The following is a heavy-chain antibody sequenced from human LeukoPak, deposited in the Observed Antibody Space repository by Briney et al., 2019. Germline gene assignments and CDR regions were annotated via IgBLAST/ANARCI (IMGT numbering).Heavy chain of an antibody. J-gene: IGHJ2*01. Sequence: PGGSPRLSCAASGFTFSSYAMSWVRQAPGKGLEWVSAISGSGGSTYYADSVKGRFTVSRDNSKNTLYLQMNSLRAEDTAVYYCAKDHSSGWYYFDLWGRGTLVTVSS. V-gene: IGHV3-23*01. CDR1: GFTFSSYA. CDR3: AKDHSSGWYYFDL. D-gene: IGHD6-13*01. CDR2: ISGSGGST.